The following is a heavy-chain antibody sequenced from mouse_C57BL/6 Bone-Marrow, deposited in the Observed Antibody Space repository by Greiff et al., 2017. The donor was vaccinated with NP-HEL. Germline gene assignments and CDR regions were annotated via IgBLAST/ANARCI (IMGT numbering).Heavy chain of an antibody. CDR2: IDPSDSYT. Sequence: QVQLQQPGAELVMPGASVKLSCKASGYTFTSYWMHWVKQRPGQGLEWIGEIDPSDSYTNYNQKFKGKSILTVDKSSSTAYMQLSSLTSEDSAVYYCASGHFDYWGQGTTLTVSS. J-gene: IGHJ2*01. CDR3: ASGHFDY. CDR1: GYTFTSYW. V-gene: IGHV1-69*01.